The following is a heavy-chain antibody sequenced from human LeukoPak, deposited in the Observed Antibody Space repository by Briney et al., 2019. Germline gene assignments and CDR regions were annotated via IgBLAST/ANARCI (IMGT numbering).Heavy chain of an antibody. CDR3: ARHQSTFGVVSGGMDV. Sequence: PSETLSLTCTVSGGSISGYYWSWIRQPPGKGLEWIGFIYYSESTNYNPSLKSRVTISADTSKNQFSLNLSSVIAADTAVYYCARHQSTFGVVSGGMDVWGQGTTVTVSS. CDR2: IYYSEST. V-gene: IGHV4-59*08. J-gene: IGHJ6*02. D-gene: IGHD3-16*01. CDR1: GGSISGYY.